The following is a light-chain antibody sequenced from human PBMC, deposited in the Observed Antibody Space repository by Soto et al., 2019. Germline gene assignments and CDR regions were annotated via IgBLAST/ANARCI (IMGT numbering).Light chain of an antibody. CDR2: AAS. CDR1: QRISSY. CDR3: QQYYSYPALT. V-gene: IGKV1D-8*03. Sequence: VIWMTQSPSLLSASTGDRVTISCRMSQRISSYLAWYQQKPGKAPKLLIYAASTLQSGVPSRFSGSGSGTDFTLTISCLQSEDFATYYCQQYYSYPALTFGGGTKVDIK. J-gene: IGKJ4*01.